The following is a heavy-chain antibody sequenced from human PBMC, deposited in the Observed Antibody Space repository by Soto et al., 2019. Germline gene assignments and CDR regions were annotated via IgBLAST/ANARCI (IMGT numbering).Heavy chain of an antibody. Sequence: SETLSLTCTVSGGSISSYYWSWIRQPPGKGLEWIGYIYYSGSTNYNPSLKSRVTISVDTSKNQFSLKLSSVTAADTTVYYCAGGRRYSSSWAYYYYGMDVWGQGTTVTVSS. CDR1: GGSISSYY. CDR3: AGGRRYSSSWAYYYYGMDV. J-gene: IGHJ6*02. CDR2: IYYSGST. D-gene: IGHD6-13*01. V-gene: IGHV4-59*01.